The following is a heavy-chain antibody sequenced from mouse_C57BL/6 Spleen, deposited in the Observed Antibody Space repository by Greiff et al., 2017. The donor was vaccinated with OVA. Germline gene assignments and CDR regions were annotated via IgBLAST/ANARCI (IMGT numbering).Heavy chain of an antibody. CDR3: ALYDYDGPAWFAY. D-gene: IGHD2-4*01. Sequence: EVQLQQSGPELVKPGASVKMSCKASGYTFTDYNMHWVKQSPGKSLEWIGYINPNNGGTSYNQKFKGKATLTVNKSSSTAYMELRRLTSEDSAVYYCALYDYDGPAWFAYWGQGTLVTVSA. CDR1: GYTFTDYN. J-gene: IGHJ3*01. V-gene: IGHV1-22*01. CDR2: INPNNGGT.